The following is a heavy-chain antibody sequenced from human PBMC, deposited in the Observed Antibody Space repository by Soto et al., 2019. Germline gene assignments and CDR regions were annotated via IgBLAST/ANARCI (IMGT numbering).Heavy chain of an antibody. D-gene: IGHD6-19*01. V-gene: IGHV1-2*02. CDR3: ARPPGYISDWYYFDL. CDR2: ISPKSGGT. Sequence: QVQLVQSGAEVKKPGASVKVSCEGSGYTFIDYYMHWVRQAPGQGFEGMGRISPKSGGTNYAQTFQGRVTMTWATSRNTAYMELSSLMSEDTAVYYCARPPGYISDWYYFDLWGQGTLVTVSS. CDR1: GYTFIDYY. J-gene: IGHJ4*02.